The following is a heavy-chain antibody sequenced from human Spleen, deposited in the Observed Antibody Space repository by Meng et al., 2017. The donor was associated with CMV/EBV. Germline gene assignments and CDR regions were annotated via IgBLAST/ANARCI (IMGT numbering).Heavy chain of an antibody. CDR3: AKDGVVVPAAQSFFDY. Sequence: GESLKISCADSGFTFSNYAMHWVRQAPGKGLEWVAVISYDGSNKYYADSVKGRFTISRDNSKNTLYLQMNSLRAEDTAVYYCAKDGVVVPAAQSFFDYWGQGTLVTVSS. CDR1: GFTFSNYA. J-gene: IGHJ4*02. D-gene: IGHD2-2*01. V-gene: IGHV3-30*04. CDR2: ISYDGSNK.